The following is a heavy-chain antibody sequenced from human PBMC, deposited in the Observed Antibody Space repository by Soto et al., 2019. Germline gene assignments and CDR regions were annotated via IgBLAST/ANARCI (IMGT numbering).Heavy chain of an antibody. V-gene: IGHV4-59*01. Sequence: SETLSLTCTVSGGSISSYYWSWIRQPPGKGLEWIGYIYYSGSTNYNPSLKSRVTISVDTSKNQFSLKLSSVTAADTAVYYCARHLDYYDNSAYFDFWGQGTLVTVSS. CDR1: GGSISSYY. CDR3: ARHLDYYDNSAYFDF. D-gene: IGHD3-22*01. CDR2: IYYSGST. J-gene: IGHJ4*02.